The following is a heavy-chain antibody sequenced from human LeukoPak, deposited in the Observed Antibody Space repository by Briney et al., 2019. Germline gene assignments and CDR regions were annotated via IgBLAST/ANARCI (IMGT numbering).Heavy chain of an antibody. Sequence: GGSLRLSCAASGFTFTTYGMHWVRQAPGKGLEWVAVISYDGSDKYYADSVKGRFTISRDNSKNTLYLQMNSLRAEDTAVYYCARPRGGVVLNAFDIWGQGTMVTVSS. V-gene: IGHV3-30*03. D-gene: IGHD3-10*01. CDR1: GFTFTTYG. J-gene: IGHJ3*02. CDR3: ARPRGGVVLNAFDI. CDR2: ISYDGSDK.